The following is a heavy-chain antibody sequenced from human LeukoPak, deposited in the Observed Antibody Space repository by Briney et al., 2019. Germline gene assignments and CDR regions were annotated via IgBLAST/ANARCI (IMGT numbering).Heavy chain of an antibody. CDR3: TIAVTGMAIDY. CDR2: IYSGGST. J-gene: IGHJ4*02. V-gene: IGHV3-53*01. D-gene: IGHD6-19*01. CDR1: GFTVSSNY. Sequence: GGSLRLSCAASGFTVSSNYMSWVRQAPGKGRGWVSVIYSGGSTYYADSVKGRFTISRDNSKNTLYLQMNSLRAEDTAVCYCTIAVTGMAIDYWGQGTLVTVSS.